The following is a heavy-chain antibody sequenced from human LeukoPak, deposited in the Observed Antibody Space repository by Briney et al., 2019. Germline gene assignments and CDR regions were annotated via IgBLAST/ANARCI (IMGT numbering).Heavy chain of an antibody. CDR3: VKSARVGEE. CDR1: GFTFSSYW. V-gene: IGHV3-7*03. Sequence: GGSLRLSCAASGFTFSSYWMNWARQAPGKGLEWVASINHNGNVNYYVDSVKGRFTISRDNAKNSLYLQMSNLRAEDTAVYYCVKSARVGEEWGQGTLVTVSS. J-gene: IGHJ4*02. D-gene: IGHD3-3*01. CDR2: INHNGNVN.